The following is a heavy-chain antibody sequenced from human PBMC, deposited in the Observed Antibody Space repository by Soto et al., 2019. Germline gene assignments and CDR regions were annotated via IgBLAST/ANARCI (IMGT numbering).Heavy chain of an antibody. J-gene: IGHJ4*02. Sequence: PSETLSLTCVVSGGSLSSYYWSWIRQPPGKGLEWIGYIYYSGSTNYNPSLKSRVTVSVDASRNQFSLKLSSVTAADTAVYYCARRWGEGRVDYWGQGTLVTVSS. CDR2: IYYSGST. D-gene: IGHD3-10*01. V-gene: IGHV4-59*12. CDR3: ARRWGEGRVDY. CDR1: GGSLSSYY.